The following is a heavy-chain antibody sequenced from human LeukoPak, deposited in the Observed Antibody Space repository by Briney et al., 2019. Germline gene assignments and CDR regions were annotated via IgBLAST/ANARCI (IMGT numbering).Heavy chain of an antibody. CDR3: AGINDYGDPTGAFDI. Sequence: GRSLRLSCAASGFTFSNHGMIWVRQAPGRGLEWVSGISPSGDITYYADSVKGRFTISRDNAKNSLFLQMNSLRAEDTAVYYCAGINDYGDPTGAFDIWGQGTMVTVSS. CDR2: ISPSGDIT. J-gene: IGHJ3*02. D-gene: IGHD4-17*01. CDR1: GFTFSNHG. V-gene: IGHV3-23*01.